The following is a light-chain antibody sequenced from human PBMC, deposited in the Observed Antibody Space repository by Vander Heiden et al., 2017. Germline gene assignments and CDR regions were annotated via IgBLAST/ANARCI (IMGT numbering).Light chain of an antibody. Sequence: QSALTQPRSVSGSPGQSVTISCTGTSNDVGGYNFVSWHQHHPGKAPKLMIYDVSKLPSGVPDRFSGSKSGNTASLTISVLQAEDEADYYCCSYAGSYTVVFGGGTKLTVL. CDR1: SNDVGGYNF. CDR3: CSYAGSYTVV. J-gene: IGLJ2*01. V-gene: IGLV2-11*01. CDR2: DVS.